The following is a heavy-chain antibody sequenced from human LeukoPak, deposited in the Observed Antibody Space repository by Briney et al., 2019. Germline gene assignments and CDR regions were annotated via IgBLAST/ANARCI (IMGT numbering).Heavy chain of an antibody. D-gene: IGHD2-2*01. CDR1: SGSISSIDYY. CDR3: ARSYCNSTSCYAVGAFDF. CDR2: IYYRGST. J-gene: IGHJ3*01. Sequence: SETLSLTCTVSSGSISSIDYYWGWIRQPPGKGLEWIGSIYYRGSTYYNPSLKSRVTISVDTSKNQFSLKLSSVTAADTAVYYCARSYCNSTSCYAVGAFDFWGQGTIVTVS. V-gene: IGHV4-39*01.